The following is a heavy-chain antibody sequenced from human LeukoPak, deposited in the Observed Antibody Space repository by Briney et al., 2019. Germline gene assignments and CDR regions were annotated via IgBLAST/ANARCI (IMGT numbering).Heavy chain of an antibody. CDR2: ISYDGSNK. J-gene: IGHJ4*02. CDR1: GFTFSSYA. CDR3: AGDRGDYYDSSGPLDY. D-gene: IGHD3-22*01. Sequence: PGGSLRLSCAASGFTFSSYAMHWVRQAPGKGLEWVAVISYDGSNKYYADSVKGRFTISRDNSKNTLYLQMNSLRAEDTAVYYCAGDRGDYYDSSGPLDYWGQGTLVTVSS. V-gene: IGHV3-30-3*01.